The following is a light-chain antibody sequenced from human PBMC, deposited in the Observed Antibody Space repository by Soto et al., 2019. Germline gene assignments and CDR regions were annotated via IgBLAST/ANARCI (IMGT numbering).Light chain of an antibody. CDR1: QSINSW. J-gene: IGKJ1*01. V-gene: IGKV1-5*01. CDR2: DAS. CDR3: QQYNNDSPET. Sequence: DIQMTQSPSTLSASVGDRVTITCRASQSINSWLAWYQQKPGRAPKLLIYDASTLESGVPSRFSGSGSGTEFTLTISSLRPEDFASYYCQQYNNDSPETFGQGTKVEIK.